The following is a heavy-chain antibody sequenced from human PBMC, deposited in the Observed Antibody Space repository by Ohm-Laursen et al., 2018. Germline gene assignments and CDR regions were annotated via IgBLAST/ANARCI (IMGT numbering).Heavy chain of an antibody. CDR1: GGSISSSSYY. CDR3: ATSNNWYYFDY. Sequence: SETLSLTCIVSGGSISSSSYYWGWIRQPPGKGLEWIGGMYYSGNTYYNPSLNSRVTIAVDTSKNQFSLKLSSVTAADTSVYYCATSNNWYYFDYWGQGTLVTVSS. CDR2: MYYSGNT. D-gene: IGHD6-13*01. J-gene: IGHJ4*02. V-gene: IGHV4-39*01.